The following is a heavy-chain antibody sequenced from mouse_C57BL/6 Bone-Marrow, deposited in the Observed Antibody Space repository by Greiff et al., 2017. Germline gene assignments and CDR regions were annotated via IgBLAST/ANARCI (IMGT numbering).Heavy chain of an antibody. CDR3: ATYYYGSFYAMDY. J-gene: IGHJ4*01. D-gene: IGHD1-1*01. Sequence: VNLVESGPGLVAPSHSLSITCTVSGFSLTSYGVDWVRQSPGKGLEWLGVIWGVGSTNYNSALKSRLSISKDNSKSQVFLKMNSLQTDDTAMYYCATYYYGSFYAMDYWGQGTSVTVSS. CDR2: IWGVGST. V-gene: IGHV2-6*01. CDR1: GFSLTSYG.